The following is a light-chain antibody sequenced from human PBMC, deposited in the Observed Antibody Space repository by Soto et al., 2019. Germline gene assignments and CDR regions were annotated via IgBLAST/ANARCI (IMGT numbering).Light chain of an antibody. CDR2: GAS. V-gene: IGKV3-15*01. CDR3: QQYNNWPRT. Sequence: EIVMTQSPSTLAVSAGERAPLSCRASQSVKRNLAWYQQKPGQAPRLLIYGASSRATGIPARFSGSGSGTEFTLTITSLQSEDFAVYYCQQYNNWPRTFGQGTKVDIK. CDR1: QSVKRN. J-gene: IGKJ1*01.